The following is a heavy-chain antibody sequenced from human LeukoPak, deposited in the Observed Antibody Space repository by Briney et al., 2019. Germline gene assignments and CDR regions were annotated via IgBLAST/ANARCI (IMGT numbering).Heavy chain of an antibody. J-gene: IGHJ4*02. CDR1: GFTFINYW. V-gene: IGHV3-7*01. Sequence: GGSLRLSCAASGFTFINYWMTWVRQAPGKGLEWVANIKQDGSEEKYVDSVKGRFTISRDNAKNSLYLQMNSLRVEDTAVYYCARDWGHSGYDYGGEDWGQGTLVTVSS. D-gene: IGHD5-12*01. CDR2: IKQDGSEE. CDR3: ARDWGHSGYDYGGED.